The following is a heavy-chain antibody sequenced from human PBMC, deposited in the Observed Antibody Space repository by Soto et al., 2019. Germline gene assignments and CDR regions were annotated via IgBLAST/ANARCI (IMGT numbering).Heavy chain of an antibody. J-gene: IGHJ6*02. V-gene: IGHV1-69*13. Sequence: SVKVSCKASGGTFSSYAISWVRQRPGQGLEWMGGIIPIFGTANYAQKFQGRVTITADESTSTAYMELSSLRSEDTAVYYCARGQWLAPYYYYYGMDVWGQGTTVTVS. D-gene: IGHD6-19*01. CDR1: GGTFSSYA. CDR3: ARGQWLAPYYYYYGMDV. CDR2: IIPIFGTA.